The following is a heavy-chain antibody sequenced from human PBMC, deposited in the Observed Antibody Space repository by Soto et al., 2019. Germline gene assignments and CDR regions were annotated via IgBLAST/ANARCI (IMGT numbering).Heavy chain of an antibody. D-gene: IGHD6-6*01. V-gene: IGHV4-39*01. CDR2: IYYSGST. Sequence: QLQLQESGPGLVKPSETLSLTCTVSGGSISSSSYYWGWIRQPPGKGLEWIGSIYYSGSTYYNPSLKSRVTISVATSKNQFSLKLSSVTAADTAVYYCARHGLLMSIAGAYFDYWGQGTLVTVSS. CDR1: GGSISSSSYY. CDR3: ARHGLLMSIAGAYFDY. J-gene: IGHJ4*02.